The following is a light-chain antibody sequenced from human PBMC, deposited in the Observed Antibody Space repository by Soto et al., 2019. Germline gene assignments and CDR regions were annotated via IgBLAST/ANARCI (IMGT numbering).Light chain of an antibody. J-gene: IGKJ1*01. V-gene: IGKV1-39*01. CDR2: AAS. CDR3: QQSYSTPVA. Sequence: IRMTQSPSSLSASTGDRVTITCRASQGISSYLNWYQQKPGKAPKLLIYAASSLQSGVPSRFSGSGSGTDFTLTISSLQPEDFATYYCQQSYSTPVAFGQGTKVDIK. CDR1: QGISSY.